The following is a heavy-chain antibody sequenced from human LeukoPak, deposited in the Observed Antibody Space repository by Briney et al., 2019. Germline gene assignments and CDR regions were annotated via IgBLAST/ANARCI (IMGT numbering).Heavy chain of an antibody. V-gene: IGHV1-46*01. J-gene: IGHJ4*02. CDR3: ARDLLATSVSFSLVY. Sequence: ASVKVSCKASGYTFTSYYMHWVRQAPGQGLEWMGIINPSGGSTSYAQKFQGRVTMTRDTSTSTVYMELSSLRSEDTAVYYCARDLLATSVSFSLVYWGQGTLVTVSS. CDR2: INPSGGST. D-gene: IGHD1-26*01. CDR1: GYTFTSYY.